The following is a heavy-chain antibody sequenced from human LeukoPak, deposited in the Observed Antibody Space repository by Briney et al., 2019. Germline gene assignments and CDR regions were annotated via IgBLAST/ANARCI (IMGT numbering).Heavy chain of an antibody. D-gene: IGHD3-16*01. J-gene: IGHJ4*02. CDR3: AKGRWGDS. CDR1: GFTFNHYA. Sequence: GGSLRLSCAASGFTFNHYAMTWVRQAPGKGLEWVSSISRSDGSAYYADSVKGRFTISRDDSKDMLYLQMNSLRVEDTAVYYCAKGRWGDSWGQGTLVTVSS. CDR2: ISRSDGSA. V-gene: IGHV3-23*01.